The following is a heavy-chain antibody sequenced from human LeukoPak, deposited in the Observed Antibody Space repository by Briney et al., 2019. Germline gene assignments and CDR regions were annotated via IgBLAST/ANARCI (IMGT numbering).Heavy chain of an antibody. J-gene: IGHJ4*02. CDR1: GFTFSDYY. Sequence: NPGGSLRLSCAASGFTFSDYYMSWIRQAPGKGLEWISYISSSGSDIYYADSVKGRFTISRDNSKNTLYLQMNSLRAEDTAVYYCAKSPRNKYGSGILSYFDYWGQGTLVTVSS. D-gene: IGHD3-10*01. CDR2: ISSSGSDI. V-gene: IGHV3-11*01. CDR3: AKSPRNKYGSGILSYFDY.